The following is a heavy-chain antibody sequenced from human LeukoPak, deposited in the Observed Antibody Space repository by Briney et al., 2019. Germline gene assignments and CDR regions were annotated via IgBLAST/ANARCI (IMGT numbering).Heavy chain of an antibody. V-gene: IGHV3-23*01. Sequence: GGSLRLSCAASGFTFSSYAMSWVRQAPGKGLEWVSAISGSGGSTYYADSVKGRFTISRDNSKNTLYLQMNSLRAEDTAVYYCARLRYFDWYFDYWGQGTLVTVSS. D-gene: IGHD3-9*01. J-gene: IGHJ4*02. CDR1: GFTFSSYA. CDR2: ISGSGGST. CDR3: ARLRYFDWYFDY.